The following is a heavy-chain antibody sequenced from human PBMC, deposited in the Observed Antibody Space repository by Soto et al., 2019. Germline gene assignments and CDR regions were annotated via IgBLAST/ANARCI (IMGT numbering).Heavy chain of an antibody. Sequence: QVQLVQSGAEVKKPGSSVKVSCKASGGTFSSYTISWVRQAPGQGLEWMGRIIPILGIANYAQKFQGRVTIAAXXSTSTAYMELSSLRSEDTAVYYCAREGGTTVVTLDWGQGTLVTVSS. J-gene: IGHJ4*02. CDR2: IIPILGIA. D-gene: IGHD4-17*01. CDR3: AREGGTTVVTLD. V-gene: IGHV1-69*08. CDR1: GGTFSSYT.